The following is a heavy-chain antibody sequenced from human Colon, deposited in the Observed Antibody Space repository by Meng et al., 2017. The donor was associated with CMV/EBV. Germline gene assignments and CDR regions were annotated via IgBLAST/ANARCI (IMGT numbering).Heavy chain of an antibody. J-gene: IGHJ4*02. V-gene: IGHV1-46*01. CDR3: ARDGYCSGGSCNSVFDY. CDR1: GYSFTGYY. CDR2: INPSGGGT. D-gene: IGHD2-15*01. Sequence: ASVKVSCKASGYSFTGYYMHWVRQAPGEGLEWMGTINPSGGGTTYAQKFQARLTMTRDTSTTTVYMELSRLRSDDTAVYYCARDGYCSGGSCNSVFDYWGQGTLVTVSS.